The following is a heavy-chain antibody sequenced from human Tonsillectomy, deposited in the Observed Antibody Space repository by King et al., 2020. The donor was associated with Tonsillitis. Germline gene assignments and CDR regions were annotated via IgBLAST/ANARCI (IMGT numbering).Heavy chain of an antibody. D-gene: IGHD2-15*01. Sequence: VQLVQSGAEVKKPGASVKVSCKVSGYTLTELSMHWVRQAPGKGLEWMGGFDPEDGETIYAQKFQGRVTMTEDTSTDTAYMELSSLRSEDTAVYYCATDRFRGGSFNNWFDPWGQGTLVTVSS. V-gene: IGHV1-24*01. J-gene: IGHJ5*02. CDR2: FDPEDGET. CDR1: GYTLTELS. CDR3: ATDRFRGGSFNNWFDP.